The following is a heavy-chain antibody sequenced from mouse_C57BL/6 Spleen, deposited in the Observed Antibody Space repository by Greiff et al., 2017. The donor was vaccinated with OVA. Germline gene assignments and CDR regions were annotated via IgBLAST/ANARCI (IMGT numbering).Heavy chain of an antibody. J-gene: IGHJ3*01. Sequence: EVKLVESGGDLVKPGGSLKLSCAASGFTFSSYGMSWVRQTPDKRLEWVATISSGGSYTYYPDSVKGRFTISRDNAKNTLYLQMSSLKSEDTAMYYCARHRDDGYYAWFAYWGQGTLVTVSA. D-gene: IGHD2-3*01. CDR3: ARHRDDGYYAWFAY. V-gene: IGHV5-6*01. CDR1: GFTFSSYG. CDR2: ISSGGSYT.